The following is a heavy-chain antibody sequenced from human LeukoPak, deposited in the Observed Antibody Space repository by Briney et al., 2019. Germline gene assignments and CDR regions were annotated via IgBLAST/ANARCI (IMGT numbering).Heavy chain of an antibody. D-gene: IGHD5-12*01. J-gene: IGHJ6*03. CDR2: SITNFGTA. CDR3: ARARNEWLWKDNYYYYYMDV. Sequence: EASVNISCKASGGTFSSYAISWVRQAPVQGLECIGGSITNFGTANYAQKFQGRVTITADETTSTAYMELSSLRSEDTAVYYCARARNEWLWKDNYYYYYMDVWGKGTTVTGSS. V-gene: IGHV1-69*01. CDR1: GGTFSSYA.